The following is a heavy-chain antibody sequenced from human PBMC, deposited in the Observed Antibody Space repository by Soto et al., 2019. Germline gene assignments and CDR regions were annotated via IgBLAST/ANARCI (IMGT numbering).Heavy chain of an antibody. CDR1: GFTFSSYG. J-gene: IGHJ6*02. D-gene: IGHD3-9*01. CDR3: AKGGSTYYDILTLRNGMDV. V-gene: IGHV3-30*18. CDR2: ISYDGSNK. Sequence: PGGSLRLSCAASGFTFSSYGMHWVRQAPGKGLEWVAVISYDGSNKYYADSVKGRFTISRDNSKNTLYLQMNSLRAEDTAVYYCAKGGSTYYDILTLRNGMDVWGQGTTVTVSS.